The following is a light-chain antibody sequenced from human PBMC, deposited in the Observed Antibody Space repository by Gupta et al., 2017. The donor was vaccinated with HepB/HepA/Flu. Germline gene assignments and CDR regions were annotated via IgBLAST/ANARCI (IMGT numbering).Light chain of an antibody. Sequence: EIVMTQSPATLSVSPGERATLSCRASQSVRINLGCYQQIPGQPPRLLIYGASTRASGIPDRFSGSGSGTEFTLTISSLQSEDFAVYYCQQYYDWSPLSFGGGTKVAIK. CDR2: GAS. J-gene: IGKJ4*01. CDR1: QSVRIN. CDR3: QQYYDWSPLS. V-gene: IGKV3-15*01.